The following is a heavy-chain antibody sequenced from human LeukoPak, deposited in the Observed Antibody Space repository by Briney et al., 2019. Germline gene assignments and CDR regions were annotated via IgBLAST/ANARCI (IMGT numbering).Heavy chain of an antibody. J-gene: IGHJ6*03. CDR3: ARESPEWSYYYYYMDV. V-gene: IGHV3-7*01. CDR1: GFTFSSYW. Sequence: GGSLRLSCAASGFTFSSYWMSWVRQAPGKGLEWVANIKQDGSEKYYVDSVKGRFTISRDNAKNSLYLQMNSLRAEDTAVCYCARESPEWSYYYYYMDVWGKGTTVTVSS. D-gene: IGHD3-3*01. CDR2: IKQDGSEK.